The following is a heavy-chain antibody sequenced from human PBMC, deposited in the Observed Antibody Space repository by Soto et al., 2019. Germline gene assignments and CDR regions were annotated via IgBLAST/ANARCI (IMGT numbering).Heavy chain of an antibody. D-gene: IGHD5-12*01. V-gene: IGHV1-69*01. CDR1: GGTFSSYA. CDR2: IIPIFGTA. J-gene: IGHJ6*02. CDR3: ARRYSGYDLDYYYYYGMDV. Sequence: QVQLVQSGAEVKKPGSSVKVSCKASGGTFSSYAISWVRQAPGQGLEWMGGIIPIFGTANYAQKFQGRVTITADESTSTADMELSSLRSEDTAVYYCARRYSGYDLDYYYYYGMDVWGQGTTVTVSS.